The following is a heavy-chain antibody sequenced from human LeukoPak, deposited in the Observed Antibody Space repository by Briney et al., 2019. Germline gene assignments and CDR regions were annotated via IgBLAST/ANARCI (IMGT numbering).Heavy chain of an antibody. J-gene: IGHJ4*02. CDR2: INPNSGGT. Sequence: ASVKVSCKASGYTFIGYYMHWVRQAPGQGLEWMGWINPNSGGTNYAQKFQGWVTMTRDTSISTAYMELSRLRSDDTAVYYCARDFYPLAVAESYFDYWGQGTLVTVSS. V-gene: IGHV1-2*04. CDR3: ARDFYPLAVAESYFDY. CDR1: GYTFIGYY. D-gene: IGHD6-19*01.